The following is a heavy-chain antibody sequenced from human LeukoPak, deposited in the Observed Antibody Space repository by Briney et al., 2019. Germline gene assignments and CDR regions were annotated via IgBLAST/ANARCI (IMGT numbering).Heavy chain of an antibody. CDR3: ARDNYAGANWFDP. Sequence: ASVKVSRKASGGTFSSYAISWVRQAPGQGLEWMGGIIPIFGTANYAQKFQGRVTITTDESTSTAYMELSSLRSEDAAVYYCARDNYAGANWFDPWGQGTLVTVSS. J-gene: IGHJ5*02. D-gene: IGHD1-7*01. CDR2: IIPIFGTA. V-gene: IGHV1-69*05. CDR1: GGTFSSYA.